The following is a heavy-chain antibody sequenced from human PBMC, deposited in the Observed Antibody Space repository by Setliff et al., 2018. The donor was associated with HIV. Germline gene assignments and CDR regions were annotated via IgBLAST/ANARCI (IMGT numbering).Heavy chain of an antibody. CDR2: ISISGFTI. D-gene: IGHD3-22*01. CDR3: ARVDYHDYNGYIDF. Sequence: GGSLRLSCAASGFIFKNYDMNWVRQAPGKGLEWVSFISISGFTIHYGDSVKGRLTVSRDNTRNSLSLQLNSLQAEDTAVYYCARVDYHDYNGYIDFWGQGTLVTVSS. J-gene: IGHJ4*02. CDR1: GFIFKNYD. V-gene: IGHV3-48*03.